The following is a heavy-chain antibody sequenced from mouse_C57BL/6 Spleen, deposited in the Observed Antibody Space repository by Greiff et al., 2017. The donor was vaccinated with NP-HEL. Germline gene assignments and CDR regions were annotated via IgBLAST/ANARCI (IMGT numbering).Heavy chain of an antibody. D-gene: IGHD1-1*01. CDR2: IDPETGGT. V-gene: IGHV1-15*01. CDR3: TRMYYGSSLDY. J-gene: IGHJ2*01. Sequence: VQLVESGAELVRPGASVTLSCKASGYTFTDYEMHWVKQTPVHGLEWIGAIDPETGGTAYNQKFKGKAILTADKSSSTAYMELRSLTSEDSAVYYCTRMYYGSSLDYWGQGTTLTVSS. CDR1: GYTFTDYE.